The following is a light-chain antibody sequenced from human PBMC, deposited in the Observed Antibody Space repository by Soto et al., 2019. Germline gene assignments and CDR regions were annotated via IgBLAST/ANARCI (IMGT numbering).Light chain of an antibody. CDR2: EVT. V-gene: IGLV2-14*01. J-gene: IGLJ1*01. CDR3: SSYTISSTYV. Sequence: QAVLTQPASVSASPGQSITISCTGTSSDVGTYDDVSWYRQHPGKGPKLLIYEVTNRPSGVSNRFSGSKSGNTAPLTISGLQAEDEADYYCSSYTISSTYVFGSGTKLTVL. CDR1: SSDVGTYDD.